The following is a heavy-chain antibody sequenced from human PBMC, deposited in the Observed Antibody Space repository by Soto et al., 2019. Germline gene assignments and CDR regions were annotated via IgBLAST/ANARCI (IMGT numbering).Heavy chain of an antibody. CDR3: ASRPVGAAGLCYYSGMDV. J-gene: IGHJ6*02. D-gene: IGHD6-13*01. CDR1: GGTFSSYA. CDR2: IIPIFGTA. V-gene: IGHV1-69*13. Sequence: ASVKVSCKASGGTFSSYAISWVRQAPGQGLEWMGGIIPIFGTANYAQKFQGRVTITADESTSTAYMELSSLRSEDTAVYYCASRPVGAAGLCYYSGMDVWGQGNALTVSS.